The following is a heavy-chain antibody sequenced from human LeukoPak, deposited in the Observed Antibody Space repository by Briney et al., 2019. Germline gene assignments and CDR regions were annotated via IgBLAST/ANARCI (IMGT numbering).Heavy chain of an antibody. J-gene: IGHJ4*02. CDR1: GGSISSSSYY. Sequence: SETLSLTCTVSGGSISSSSYYWGWIRQPPGKGLEWIVSIYYSGSTYYNPALKSRVTISVDTSKNQFSLKLSSVTAADTAVYYCARDIQSSNSYGSSWGQGTLVTVSS. D-gene: IGHD5-18*01. CDR3: ARDIQSSNSYGSS. V-gene: IGHV4-39*02. CDR2: IYYSGST.